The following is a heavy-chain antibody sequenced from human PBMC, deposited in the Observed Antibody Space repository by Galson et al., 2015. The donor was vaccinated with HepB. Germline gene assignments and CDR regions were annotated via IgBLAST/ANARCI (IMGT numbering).Heavy chain of an antibody. V-gene: IGHV1-69*13. Sequence: SVKVSCKASGGTFSSYAISWVRQAPGQGLEWMGGIIPIFGTANYAQKFQGRVTITADESTSTAYMELSSLRSEDTAVYYCARDQTDDGDYYYGMDVWGQGTTVTVSS. CDR2: IIPIFGTA. J-gene: IGHJ6*02. CDR1: GGTFSSYA. CDR3: ARDQTDDGDYYYGMDV. D-gene: IGHD4-17*01.